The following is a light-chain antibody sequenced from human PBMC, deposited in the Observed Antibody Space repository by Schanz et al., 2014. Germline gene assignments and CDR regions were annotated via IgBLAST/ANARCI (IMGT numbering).Light chain of an antibody. CDR1: QSVSSS. CDR2: GAS. CDR3: QQYNNWPRT. Sequence: IVMTQSPATLSVSPGQRATLSCRASQSVSSSLAWYQQKPGQAPRLLIYGASSRATGIPARFSGSGSGTEFTLTISSLQSEDFAVYYCQQYNNWPRTFGQGTKVEIK. V-gene: IGKV3D-15*01. J-gene: IGKJ1*01.